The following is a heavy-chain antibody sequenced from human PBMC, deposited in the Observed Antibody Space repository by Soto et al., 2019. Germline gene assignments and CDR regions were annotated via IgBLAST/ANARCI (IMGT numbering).Heavy chain of an antibody. D-gene: IGHD1-1*01. Sequence: QVQLVQSGAEVKKPGASVKVSCKASGYTFTSYGISWVRQAPGQGLEWMGWISAYNGNTNYAQKLQGRVTMTTDTHTXXAYMELRSLRSDDTAVYYCARDLSGNWNNPRNFDYWGQGTLVTVSS. CDR1: GYTFTSYG. CDR3: ARDLSGNWNNPRNFDY. J-gene: IGHJ4*02. V-gene: IGHV1-18*01. CDR2: ISAYNGNT.